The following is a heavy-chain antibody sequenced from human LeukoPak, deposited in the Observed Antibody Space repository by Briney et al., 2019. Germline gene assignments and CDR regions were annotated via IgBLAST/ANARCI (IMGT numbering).Heavy chain of an antibody. Sequence: GGSLRLSCAASGFTFSIYAMSWVRQAPGKGLEWVSSISSSSSYIYYADSVKGRFTISRDNAKNSLYLQMNSLRAEDTAVYYCARGDFWSGHHYWGQGTLVTVSS. CDR1: GFTFSIYA. CDR2: ISSSSSYI. CDR3: ARGDFWSGHHY. V-gene: IGHV3-21*01. D-gene: IGHD3-3*01. J-gene: IGHJ4*02.